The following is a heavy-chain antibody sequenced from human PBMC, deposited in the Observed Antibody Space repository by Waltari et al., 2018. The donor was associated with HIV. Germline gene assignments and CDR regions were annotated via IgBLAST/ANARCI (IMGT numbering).Heavy chain of an antibody. V-gene: IGHV1-2*02. CDR2: INPNSGGT. J-gene: IGHJ3*02. D-gene: IGHD1-26*01. CDR3: ARDPRGSWGAFDI. Sequence: VQLVQSGAEVKKPGASVKVSCEASGYTFTASYMLWVRQAPGQGLEWMGWINPNSGGTNYAQKFQGRVTMTRDTSISTAYMELNSLRSDDTAVYYCARDPRGSWGAFDIWGQGTMVTVSS. CDR1: GYTFTASY.